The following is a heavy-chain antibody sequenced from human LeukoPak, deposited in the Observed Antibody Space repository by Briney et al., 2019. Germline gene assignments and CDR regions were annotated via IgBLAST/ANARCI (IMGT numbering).Heavy chain of an antibody. V-gene: IGHV1-2*06. CDR1: GYTFTGYY. CDR2: INPNSGGT. D-gene: IGHD2-15*01. J-gene: IGHJ6*02. CDR3: ARWVAGVVYYYYGMDV. Sequence: ASVKVSCKASGYTFTGYYMHWVRQAPGQGLEWMGRINPNSGGTNYAQKFQGRVTMTRDTSISTAYVELSRLRSDDTAVYYCARWVAGVVYYYYGMDVWGQGTTVTVSS.